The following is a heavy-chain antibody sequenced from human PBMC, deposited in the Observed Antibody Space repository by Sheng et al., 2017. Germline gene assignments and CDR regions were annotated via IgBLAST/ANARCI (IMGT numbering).Heavy chain of an antibody. CDR2: ISYDATTE. V-gene: IGHV3-30-3*01. Sequence: QVQLVESGGGVVPPGGSVRLSCAASGFSFGDYAIHWVRQAPGKGLEWVAVISYDATTEYYADSVRGRFTISRENSNNALYLQMESLRVEDTAVYYCARDLNPHYCSDGSCYFDLFDSWGQGTLVTVSS. CDR1: GFSFGDYA. J-gene: IGHJ4*02. CDR3: ARDLNPHYCSDGSCYFDLFDS. D-gene: IGHD2-15*01.